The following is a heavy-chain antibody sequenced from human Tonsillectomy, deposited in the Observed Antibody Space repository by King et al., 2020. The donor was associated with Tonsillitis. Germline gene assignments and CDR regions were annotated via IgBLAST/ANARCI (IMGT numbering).Heavy chain of an antibody. Sequence: VQLVESGGGLIQPGESLRLSCVASGFTFSSYWMTWVRQAPGKGLEWVANIKQDGSETYYVDSVKGRFTISRDNANNSLYLQMNSLRAEDTAVYFCVRFSIHIVGGSPSDCGGQGTLVPVSS. J-gene: IGHJ4*02. CDR3: VRFSIHIVGGSPSDC. V-gene: IGHV3-7*01. D-gene: IGHD3-16*01. CDR1: GFTFSSYW. CDR2: IKQDGSET.